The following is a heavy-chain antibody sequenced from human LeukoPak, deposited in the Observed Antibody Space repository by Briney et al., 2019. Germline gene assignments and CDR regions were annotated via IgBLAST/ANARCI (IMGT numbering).Heavy chain of an antibody. V-gene: IGHV4-59*08. Sequence: SETLSLTCTVSGGSISSYYWSWIRQPPGKGLEWIGYIYYSGSTNYNPSLKSRVTISVDTSKNPFSLKLSSVTAADTAVYYCARLLHSTYYYYYGMDVWGQGTTVTVSS. J-gene: IGHJ6*02. D-gene: IGHD2-15*01. CDR3: ARLLHSTYYYYYGMDV. CDR2: IYYSGST. CDR1: GGSISSYY.